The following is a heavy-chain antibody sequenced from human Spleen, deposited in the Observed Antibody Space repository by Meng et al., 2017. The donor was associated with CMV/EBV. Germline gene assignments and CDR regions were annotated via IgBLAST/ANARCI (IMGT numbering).Heavy chain of an antibody. CDR1: GYTFSGYY. CDR3: ARDRTTDYGDPHY. D-gene: IGHD4-17*01. V-gene: IGHV1-18*04. Sequence: ASVKVSCKASGYTFSGYYMYWVRQAPGQGPEWMGWISPYNGNRNFAQKFQGRVTMTTDTSTSTAYMEVRSLRSDDTAIYYCARDRTTDYGDPHYWGQGTLVTVSS. J-gene: IGHJ4*02. CDR2: ISPYNGNR.